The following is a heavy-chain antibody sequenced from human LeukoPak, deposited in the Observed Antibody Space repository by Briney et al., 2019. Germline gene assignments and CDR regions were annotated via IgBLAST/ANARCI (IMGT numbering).Heavy chain of an antibody. D-gene: IGHD1-26*01. CDR3: ARVSQWELPRFDY. CDR1: GFTFSTYA. CDR2: ISSSGSTI. V-gene: IGHV3-48*04. J-gene: IGHJ4*02. Sequence: GGSLRLSCAASGFTFSTYAVNWVRQAPGKGLEWVSYISSSGSTIYYADSVKGRFTISRDNAKNSLYLQMNSLRADDTAVYYCARVSQWELPRFDYWGQGTLVTVSS.